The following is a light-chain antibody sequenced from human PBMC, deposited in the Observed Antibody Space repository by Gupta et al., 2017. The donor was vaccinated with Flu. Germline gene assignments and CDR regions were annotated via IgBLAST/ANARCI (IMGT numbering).Light chain of an antibody. CDR1: KLGHKY. J-gene: IGLJ1*01. CDR2: RDY. CDR3: QAWDSTTESYV. V-gene: IGLV3-1*01. Sequence: SSELTQPPSVSASPGQTAKITCSGDKLGHKYVSWYQQTSGQSPILVIYRDYNRPSGIPERFSGSNSGNTATLTISVTQAMDEADYYCQAWDSTTESYVFGTGTKVSVL.